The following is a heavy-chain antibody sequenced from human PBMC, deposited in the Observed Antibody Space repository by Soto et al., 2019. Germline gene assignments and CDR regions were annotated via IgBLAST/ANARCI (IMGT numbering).Heavy chain of an antibody. CDR3: ARGGIVVVGVVTPWFDP. Sequence: SETLSLTCAVSGFSISSGYYWGWIRQPAGKGLEWIGSIYHSGSTYYNPSLKSRVTISVDTSKNQFSLRLSSVTAADTAVYYCARGGIVVVGVVTPWFDPGGQGTQVTVSS. CDR2: IYHSGST. J-gene: IGHJ5*02. V-gene: IGHV4-38-2*01. D-gene: IGHD2-15*01. CDR1: GFSISSGYY.